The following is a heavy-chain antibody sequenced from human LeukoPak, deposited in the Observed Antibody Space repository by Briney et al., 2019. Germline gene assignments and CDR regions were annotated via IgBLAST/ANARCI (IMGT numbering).Heavy chain of an antibody. D-gene: IGHD4-17*01. CDR1: GFTFSSYE. J-gene: IGHJ4*02. V-gene: IGHV3-23*01. CDR3: AKQPVPYGDQYYFDY. CDR2: ISGSGGST. Sequence: GGSLRLSCAASGFTFSSYEMNWVRRAPGKGLEWVSAISGSGGSTFDADSGKGRFTISRDNSKNTLYLQMNSLRAEDTAVYYCAKQPVPYGDQYYFDYWGQGTLVTVSS.